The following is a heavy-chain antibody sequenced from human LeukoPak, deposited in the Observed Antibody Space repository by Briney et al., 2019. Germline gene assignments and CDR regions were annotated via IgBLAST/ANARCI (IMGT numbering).Heavy chain of an antibody. CDR3: ARDTGYCSSTSCYPDV. CDR1: GLTFRNYW. V-gene: IGHV3-7*03. CDR2: IKQDGSDK. D-gene: IGHD2-2*01. Sequence: GGSLRLSCAASGLTFRNYWMSWVRQAPGKGLEWVANIKQDGSDKFYVDSVNGRFTISRDNAKNSLYLQMNSLRAEDTALNHCARDTGYCSSTSCYPDVWGKGTTVTISS. J-gene: IGHJ6*04.